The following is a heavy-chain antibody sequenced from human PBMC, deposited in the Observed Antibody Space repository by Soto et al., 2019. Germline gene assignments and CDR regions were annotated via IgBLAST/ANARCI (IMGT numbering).Heavy chain of an antibody. D-gene: IGHD3-22*01. CDR1: GYTLTRYS. V-gene: IGHV1-3*05. CDR2: INAGNGNT. Sequence: QVQLVQSGAEEMKPGASVKVSCKASGYTLTRYSIHWVRQAPGQRLEWMGWINAGNGNTKFSQKFQGRVTITRDTSAITAYMELRGLRSDDTAVYYCAILGTYYFDNSDNYFDFWGQGTLVTVSS. CDR3: AILGTYYFDNSDNYFDF. J-gene: IGHJ4*02.